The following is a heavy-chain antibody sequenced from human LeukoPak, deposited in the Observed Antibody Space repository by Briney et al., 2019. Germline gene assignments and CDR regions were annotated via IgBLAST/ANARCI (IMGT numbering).Heavy chain of an antibody. CDR1: GFTVSSNY. CDR3: ARHIIQLRLDI. J-gene: IGHJ3*02. D-gene: IGHD1-1*01. CDR2: IYTGGRT. V-gene: IGHV3-66*04. Sequence: GGSLRLSCAASGFTVSSNYMTWVRQAPGKGLEWVSVIYTGGRTYYADSVKGRFTISRDNSKNTLYLQMNSLRAEDTAVYYCARHIIQLRLDIWGQGTMVTVSS.